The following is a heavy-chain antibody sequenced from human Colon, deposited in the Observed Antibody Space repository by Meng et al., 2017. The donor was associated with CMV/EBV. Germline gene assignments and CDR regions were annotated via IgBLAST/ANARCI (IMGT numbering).Heavy chain of an antibody. Sequence: LTCAISGASNSTYCWSWIRQPPGKGLEWLGDIYYSGRTNYNPSLKSRITISIDTSKNQFSLKLNSVTASDTAVYYCASLRSRQHLVHWGQGALVTVSS. CDR1: GASNSTYC. J-gene: IGHJ4*02. CDR2: IYYSGRT. V-gene: IGHV4-59*01. CDR3: ASLRSRQHLVH. D-gene: IGHD6-13*01.